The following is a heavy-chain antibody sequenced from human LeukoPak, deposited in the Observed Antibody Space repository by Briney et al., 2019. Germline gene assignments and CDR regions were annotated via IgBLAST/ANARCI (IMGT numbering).Heavy chain of an antibody. CDR1: GFTFSNYS. Sequence: GGSLRLSCAASGFTFSNYSMNWVRQAPGKGLEGVSSISSSSSYIYYADSVKGRFTISRDNAKNSLYLQMNSLRAEDTAVYYCAREPVVVTAAAFDIWGQGTMVTVSS. CDR3: AREPVVVTAAAFDI. D-gene: IGHD2-21*02. CDR2: ISSSSSYI. V-gene: IGHV3-21*01. J-gene: IGHJ3*02.